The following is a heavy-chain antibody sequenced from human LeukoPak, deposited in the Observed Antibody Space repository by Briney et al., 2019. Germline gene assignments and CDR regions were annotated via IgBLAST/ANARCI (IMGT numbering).Heavy chain of an antibody. V-gene: IGHV1-2*02. CDR2: INPNSGGT. CDR3: ARDLGIVGATHFDY. D-gene: IGHD1-26*01. CDR1: GYTFTGYY. J-gene: IGHJ4*02. Sequence: ASVKVSCKASGYTFTGYYMHWVRQAPGRGLEWMGWINPNSGGTNYAQKFQGRVTMTRDTSISTAYMELSRLRSDDTAVYYCARDLGIVGATHFDYWGQGTLVTVSS.